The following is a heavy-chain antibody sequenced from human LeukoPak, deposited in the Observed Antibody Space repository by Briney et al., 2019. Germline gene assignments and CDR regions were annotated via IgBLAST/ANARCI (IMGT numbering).Heavy chain of an antibody. CDR1: GFRFGDHA. Sequence: GGSLRLSCTSSGFRFGDHAMSWVRQAPGKGLEWVSYISDGGKTKYYADSVKGRFTISRDNAKNSLYLQMNSLRVEDTAIYYCARDYSGWSLDPWGQGTLVTVSS. CDR2: ISDGGKTK. CDR3: ARDYSGWSLDP. D-gene: IGHD5-12*01. V-gene: IGHV3-48*03. J-gene: IGHJ5*02.